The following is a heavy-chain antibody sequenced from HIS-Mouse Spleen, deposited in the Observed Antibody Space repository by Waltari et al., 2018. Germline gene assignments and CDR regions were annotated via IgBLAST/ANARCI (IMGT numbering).Heavy chain of an antibody. J-gene: IGHJ4*02. D-gene: IGHD1-26*01. CDR1: GGSFSGYY. Sequence: QVQLQQWGAGLLKPSETLSLTCAVYGGSFSGYYWSWIRQPPGTGLGWIGEINHSGSTNYNPSLKSRVTISVDTSKNQFSLKLSSVTAADTAVYYCARMGPASGSYGDYWGQGTLVTVSS. CDR3: ARMGPASGSYGDY. CDR2: INHSGST. V-gene: IGHV4-34*01.